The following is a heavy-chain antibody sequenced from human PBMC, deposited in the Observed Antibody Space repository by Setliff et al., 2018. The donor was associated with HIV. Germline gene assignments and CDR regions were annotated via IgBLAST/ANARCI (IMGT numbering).Heavy chain of an antibody. Sequence: RASVKVSCKASGYTFTNSDINWVRQAPGQGLEWMGWMNPKSGNTGYAQKFQGRVTMTSNTFIGTAYMELSSLTSEDTAVYYCARGHLDYNYWEDILGNWFDPWGQGTLVTVSS. D-gene: IGHD3-9*01. CDR3: ARGHLDYNYWEDILGNWFDP. CDR1: GYTFTNSD. V-gene: IGHV1-8*02. J-gene: IGHJ5*02. CDR2: MNPKSGNT.